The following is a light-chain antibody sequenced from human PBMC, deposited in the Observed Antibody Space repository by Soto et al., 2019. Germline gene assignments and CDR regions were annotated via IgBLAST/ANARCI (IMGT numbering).Light chain of an antibody. J-gene: IGKJ4*01. Sequence: EIVMTQSPATLSVSPGERATLSCRASQSVGSNLAWYQQKPGQAPRLLIYGASTRATGIPARFSGSGSGTEFTLTISSLEPEDFAVYYCQQRSNWLTFGGGTKVEIK. V-gene: IGKV3-15*01. CDR1: QSVGSN. CDR3: QQRSNWLT. CDR2: GAS.